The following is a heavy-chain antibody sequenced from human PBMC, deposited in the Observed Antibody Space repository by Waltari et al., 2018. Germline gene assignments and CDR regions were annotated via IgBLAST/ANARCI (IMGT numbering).Heavy chain of an antibody. V-gene: IGHV3-30*03. CDR1: GFTFSSHA. CDR3: ARDRSSEFYYGMDV. Sequence: QVQLVEAGGGVVQPGRSLRLSCAGSGFTFSSHAMHWVHQAPGKGPGWVAAISHDGSNKYYADSVKGRFTISRDNSRNTLYLQMNSLRVDDTAVYYCARDRSSEFYYGMDVWGQGTTVTVSS. D-gene: IGHD3-10*01. CDR2: ISHDGSNK. J-gene: IGHJ6*02.